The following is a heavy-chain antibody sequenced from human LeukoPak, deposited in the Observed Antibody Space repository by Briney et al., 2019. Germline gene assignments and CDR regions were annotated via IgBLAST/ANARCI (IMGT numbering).Heavy chain of an antibody. V-gene: IGHV4-59*08. J-gene: IGHJ5*02. CDR1: GGSISEYY. CDR3: ARHRSGSFDP. Sequence: SETLSLTCTVSGGSISEYYWSWIRQPPGKGLEWIGSSYNSGSTNYNPSLKSRVTISVDTSKNQLSLRLSSVTAADTAVYYCARHRSGSFDPWGQGTLVTVSS. CDR2: SYNSGST. D-gene: IGHD3-3*01.